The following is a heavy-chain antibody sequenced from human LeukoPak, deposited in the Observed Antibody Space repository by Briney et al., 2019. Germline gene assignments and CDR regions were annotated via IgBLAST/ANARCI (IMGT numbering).Heavy chain of an antibody. V-gene: IGHV1-18*01. J-gene: IGHJ4*02. CDR2: ISAYNGNT. D-gene: IGHD3-10*01. Sequence: ASVKVSCKSSGYTFTSYGISWVRQAPGQGLEWMGWISAYNGNTNYAQKLQGRVTMTTDTSTSTAYMELRSLRSDDTAVYYCARLLWFGDPPGNWGQGTLVTVSS. CDR1: GYTFTSYG. CDR3: ARLLWFGDPPGN.